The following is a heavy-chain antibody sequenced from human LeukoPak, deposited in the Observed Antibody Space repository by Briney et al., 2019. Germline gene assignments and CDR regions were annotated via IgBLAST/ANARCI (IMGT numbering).Heavy chain of an antibody. Sequence: GGSLRLSCAASGFTFSRSAMSWVRQAPGNGLEWVSSISGRGGSIYHADSLKGRFTVSRDNSKNTRYMQMNSLRAEDTAVYYCAKYGYDSSGYYYYYYYGMDVWGQGTTVTVSS. J-gene: IGHJ6*02. V-gene: IGHV3-23*01. CDR1: GFTFSRSA. D-gene: IGHD3-22*01. CDR2: ISGRGGSI. CDR3: AKYGYDSSGYYYYYYYGMDV.